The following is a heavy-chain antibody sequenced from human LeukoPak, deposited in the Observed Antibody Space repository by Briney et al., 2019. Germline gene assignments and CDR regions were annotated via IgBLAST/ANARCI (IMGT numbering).Heavy chain of an antibody. J-gene: IGHJ4*02. D-gene: IGHD6-19*01. Sequence: SETLSLTCTVSGGSISSSSYYWGWIRQSPGKGLVWVGTIYYSGSTYYNPSLKSRVTISVDTSKNQFSLRLSSVIAADTAVYYCARQRAGYSSGWYRFDYWGQGSLVTVSS. CDR3: ARQRAGYSSGWYRFDY. CDR2: IYYSGST. CDR1: GGSISSSSYY. V-gene: IGHV4-39*01.